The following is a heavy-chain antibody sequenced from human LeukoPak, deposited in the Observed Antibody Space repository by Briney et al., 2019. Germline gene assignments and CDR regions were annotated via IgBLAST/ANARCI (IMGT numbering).Heavy chain of an antibody. D-gene: IGHD3-22*01. CDR2: IIPIFGTA. CDR1: GGTFSSYA. CDR3: ARGSDYYDSSGYYPGY. V-gene: IGHV1-69*13. Sequence: SVKVSRKASGGTFSSYAISWVRQAPGQGLEWMGGIIPIFGTANYAQKFQGRVTITADESTSTAYMELSSLRSEDTAVYYCARGSDYYDSSGYYPGYWGQGTLVTVSS. J-gene: IGHJ4*02.